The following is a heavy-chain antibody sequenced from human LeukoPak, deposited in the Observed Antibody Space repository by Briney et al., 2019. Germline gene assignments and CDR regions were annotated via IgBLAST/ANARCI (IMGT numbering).Heavy chain of an antibody. D-gene: IGHD3-3*01. J-gene: IGHJ1*01. V-gene: IGHV1-3*01. Sequence: GESLKISCKASGYTFTTHTIHWVRQAPGQRLEWMGWINAGNGNTKYSQEFQDRVTITRDTSASTAYMELRSLRSDDTAVFYCARGGGDRVKTEYFHHWGQGTLVTVSS. CDR3: ARGGGDRVKTEYFHH. CDR2: INAGNGNT. CDR1: GYTFTTHT.